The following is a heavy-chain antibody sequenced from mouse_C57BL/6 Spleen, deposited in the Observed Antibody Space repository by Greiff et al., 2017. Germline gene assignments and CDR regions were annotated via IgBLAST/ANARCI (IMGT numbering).Heavy chain of an antibody. CDR2: IDPSDSYT. CDR1: GYTFTSYW. CDR3: ARLHYGSSTFDY. D-gene: IGHD1-1*01. V-gene: IGHV1-69*01. Sequence: VQLQQSGAELMKPGASVKLSCKATGYTFTSYWMHWVKQRPGQGLEWIGEIDPSDSYTKYNQKFKGKSTLTVDKSSSTAYMQLSSLTSEDSAVYYCARLHYGSSTFDYWGQGTTLTVSS. J-gene: IGHJ2*01.